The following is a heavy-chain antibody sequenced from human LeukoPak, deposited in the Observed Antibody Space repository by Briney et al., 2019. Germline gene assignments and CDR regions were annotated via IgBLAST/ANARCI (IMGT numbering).Heavy chain of an antibody. CDR2: ISSSGGTI. CDR1: GFSLSSYH. J-gene: IGHJ6*02. D-gene: IGHD4/OR15-4a*01. V-gene: IGHV3-48*03. Sequence: PGGSLRPSCAASGFSLSSYHMNWVRQAPGKGLEWVSYISSSGGTIYYADSVKGRFTISRDDAKNSLFLQMNSLRAEDTAMYYCVRDGARGYDMDVWGQGTTVTVSS. CDR3: VRDGARGYDMDV.